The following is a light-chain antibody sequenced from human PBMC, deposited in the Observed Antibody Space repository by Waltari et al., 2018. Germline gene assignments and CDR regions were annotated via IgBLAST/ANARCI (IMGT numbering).Light chain of an antibody. Sequence: QSGLTQPASVSGSPGQSITVSCTGPSRDVGNSTLVSWYQQYPGKAPKLMVYEVTKRTSGVSDRFSGSKSGNTASLTISGLQSEDEADYYCCSYAGLGIYVFGTGTKVTVL. CDR3: CSYAGLGIYV. J-gene: IGLJ1*01. V-gene: IGLV2-23*02. CDR1: SRDVGNSTL. CDR2: EVT.